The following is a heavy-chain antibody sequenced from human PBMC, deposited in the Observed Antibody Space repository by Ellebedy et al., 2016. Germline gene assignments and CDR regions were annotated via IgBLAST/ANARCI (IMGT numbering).Heavy chain of an antibody. CDR2: ISWNSGSI. CDR3: AKDSDSSGSDAFDI. D-gene: IGHD3-22*01. CDR1: GFTFDDYA. V-gene: IGHV3-9*01. J-gene: IGHJ3*02. Sequence: GGSLRLSXAASGFTFDDYAMHWVRQAPGKGLEWVSGISWNSGSIGYADSVKGRFTISRDNAKNSLYLQMNSLRAEDTALYYCAKDSDSSGSDAFDIWGQGTMVTVSS.